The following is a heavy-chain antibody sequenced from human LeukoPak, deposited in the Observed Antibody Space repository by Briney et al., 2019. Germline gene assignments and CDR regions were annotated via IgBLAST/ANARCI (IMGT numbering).Heavy chain of an antibody. CDR3: ARGLQDIVVVVAASPYYYYYMDV. CDR1: GVSINDYY. J-gene: IGHJ6*03. CDR2: IYYSGST. D-gene: IGHD2-15*01. V-gene: IGHV4-59*01. Sequence: SETLSLTCGVFGVSINDYYWSWIRQPPGKGLEWIGYIYYSGSTNYNPSLKSRVTISVDTSKNQFSLKLSSVTAADTAVYYCARGLQDIVVVVAASPYYYYYMDVWGKGTTVTVSS.